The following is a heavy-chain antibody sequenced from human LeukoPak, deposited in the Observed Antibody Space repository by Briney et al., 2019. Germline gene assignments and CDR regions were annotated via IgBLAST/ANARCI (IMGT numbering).Heavy chain of an antibody. CDR1: GYTVTSYV. CDR3: ARQNILTGEPHFDY. Sequence: ASVKVSCMASGYTVTSYVISLVRQAPGQGLEWMGWIIAYNGNTNYAQKLQGRLIMTTDTTTSTAYMELMSLRSDDAAVYYCARQNILTGEPHFDYWGQGTLVTVSS. V-gene: IGHV1-18*01. CDR2: IIAYNGNT. J-gene: IGHJ4*02. D-gene: IGHD3-9*01.